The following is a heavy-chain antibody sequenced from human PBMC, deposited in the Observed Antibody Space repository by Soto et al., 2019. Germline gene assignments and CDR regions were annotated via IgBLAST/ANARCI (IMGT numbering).Heavy chain of an antibody. CDR2: IIPILGIA. Sequence: ASVKVSCKASGGTFSSYTISWVRQAPGQGLEWMGRIIPILGIANYAQKFQGRVTITADKSTSTAYMELSSLRSEDTAVYYCARAPGSIADHTYFPTWGQGTLVTVSS. CDR1: GGTFSSYT. CDR3: ARAPGSIADHTYFPT. V-gene: IGHV1-69*02. J-gene: IGHJ5*02. D-gene: IGHD2-15*01.